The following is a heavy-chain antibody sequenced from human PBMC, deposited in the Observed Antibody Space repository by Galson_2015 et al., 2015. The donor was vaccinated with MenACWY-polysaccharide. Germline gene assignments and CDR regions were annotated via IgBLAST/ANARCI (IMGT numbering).Heavy chain of an antibody. Sequence: SLRLSCAASGFTFSSYEVNWVRQAPGKGLEWVSYISGGNTIYYADSVKGRFTISRDNAKNSLYLQMNSLRADDTAVYFCAKDSDYTTGWYSADYWGQGTLVTVSS. D-gene: IGHD6-19*01. CDR2: ISGGNTI. CDR1: GFTFSSYE. CDR3: AKDSDYTTGWYSADY. J-gene: IGHJ4*02. V-gene: IGHV3-48*03.